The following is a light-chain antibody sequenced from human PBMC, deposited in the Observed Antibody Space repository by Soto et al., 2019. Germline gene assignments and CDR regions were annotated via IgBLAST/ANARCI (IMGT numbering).Light chain of an antibody. V-gene: IGKV1-33*01. J-gene: IGKJ1*01. Sequence: DIQMTQSPSSLSASVGDRVTITCQASEDISKYLHWYQQKPGKAPTLLIYDASNLQTGVPSRFSGSGSGTDFTFTINSLQPGDIATYYCQPYDAVPWTFGQGTTVDLK. CDR3: QPYDAVPWT. CDR2: DAS. CDR1: EDISKY.